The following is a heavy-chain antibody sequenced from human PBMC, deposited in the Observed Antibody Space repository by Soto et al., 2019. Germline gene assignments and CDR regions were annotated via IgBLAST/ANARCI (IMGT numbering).Heavy chain of an antibody. D-gene: IGHD2-15*01. CDR3: ASSGGGPGYYYYGMDV. V-gene: IGHV4-30-4*01. CDR2: IYYSGSP. Sequence: QVQLQESGPGLVKPSQTLSLTCTVSGGSISSGDYYWSWIRQPPGKGLEWIGYIYYSGSPYYNPYLKSRVTISVDTSKNQFSLKLSSVTAADTAVYYCASSGGGPGYYYYGMDVWGQGTTVTVSS. CDR1: GGSISSGDYY. J-gene: IGHJ6*02.